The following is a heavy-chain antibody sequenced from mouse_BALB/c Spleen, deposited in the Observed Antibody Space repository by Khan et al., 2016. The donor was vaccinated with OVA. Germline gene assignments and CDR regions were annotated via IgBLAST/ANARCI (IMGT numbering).Heavy chain of an antibody. CDR3: ARLEDI. CDR2: IWAGGST. D-gene: IGHD1-3*01. CDR1: GFSLTSYG. Sequence: VKLMESGPGLVAPAQSLSITCTVSGFSLTSYGVHWVRQPPGKGLEWLGVIWAGGSTNYNSALMSRLSINNDYTKSQVFFKINSQQTDDTAMYYCARLEDIWGQGTTLTVSS. J-gene: IGHJ2*01. V-gene: IGHV2-9*02.